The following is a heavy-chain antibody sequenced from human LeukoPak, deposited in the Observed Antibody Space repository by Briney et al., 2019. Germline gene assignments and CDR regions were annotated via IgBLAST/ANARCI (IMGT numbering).Heavy chain of an antibody. V-gene: IGHV6-1*01. CDR1: GDSVSSNSAA. D-gene: IGHD5-12*01. Sequence: SQTLSLTCAISGDSVSSNSAAWNWIRQSPSRGLEWLGRTYYRSKWYNDYAVSVKSRITINPDTSKNQLSLQLNSVTPEDTAVYYCARGFCSGYDENCVFDYWGQGTLVTVSS. CDR3: ARGFCSGYDENCVFDY. CDR2: TYYRSKWYN. J-gene: IGHJ4*02.